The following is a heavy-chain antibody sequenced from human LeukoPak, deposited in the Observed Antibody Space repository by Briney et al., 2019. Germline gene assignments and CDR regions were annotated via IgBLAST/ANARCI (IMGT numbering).Heavy chain of an antibody. CDR2: ISVGGGAM. CDR3: ARKTDRPGAVGRDRYFDL. CDR1: GFTFSSYW. J-gene: IGHJ2*01. V-gene: IGHV3-48*04. D-gene: IGHD6-13*01. Sequence: GGSLRLSCAASGFTFSSYWMSWVRQAPGKGLEWVSYISVGGGAMYYADSVKGRFTTSRDNAKNSLFLQMNSLRAEDTAIYYCARKTDRPGAVGRDRYFDLWGRGTLITVSS.